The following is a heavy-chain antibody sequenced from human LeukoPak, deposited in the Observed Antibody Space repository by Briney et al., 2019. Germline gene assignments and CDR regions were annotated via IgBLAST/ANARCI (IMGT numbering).Heavy chain of an antibody. CDR2: IRGSGTVT. CDR1: GFSFSDHY. J-gene: IGHJ4*02. CDR3: SNGPRLLAL. D-gene: IGHD5-24*01. Sequence: PGGSLRLSCAASGFSFSDHYMTWIRQAPGKGLELVAYIRGSGTVTNYRDSVKGRFTISRDNSKNSLYLQMNSLRVEDTAIYYCSNGPRLLALWGQGNLVTVSS. V-gene: IGHV3-11*01.